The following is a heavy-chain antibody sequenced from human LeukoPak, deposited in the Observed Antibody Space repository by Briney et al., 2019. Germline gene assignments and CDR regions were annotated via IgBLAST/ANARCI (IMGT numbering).Heavy chain of an antibody. D-gene: IGHD3-10*01. CDR3: ARGRSGGDWFDS. CDR2: KHYTGST. Sequence: SATLSLTCTVFGGSISTYYWTWIRQPPGKGLEWIGYKHYTGSTNHNPSLKSRVTMSVDTSKNPFSLKLSSVTAADTAVYYCARGRSGGDWFDSWGQGTLVTV. CDR1: GGSISTYY. V-gene: IGHV4-59*01. J-gene: IGHJ5*01.